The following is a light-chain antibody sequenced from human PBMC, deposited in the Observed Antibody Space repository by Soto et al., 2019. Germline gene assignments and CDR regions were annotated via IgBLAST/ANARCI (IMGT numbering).Light chain of an antibody. CDR1: NSDVGAYDY. CDR3: RSYKNSHPLYV. V-gene: IGLV2-14*03. J-gene: IGLJ1*01. CDR2: DVS. Sequence: QSVLTQPASVSGSPGQSITISCTGTNSDVGAYDYVSWYQHHPGNAPKLMMFDVSRRPSGVSNRFSGSKSGNTASLTISGPPAEDGGDYFCRSYKNSHPLYVFGTGTKLTVL.